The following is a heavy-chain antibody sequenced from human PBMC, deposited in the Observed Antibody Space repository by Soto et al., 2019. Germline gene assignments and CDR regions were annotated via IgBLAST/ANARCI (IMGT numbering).Heavy chain of an antibody. Sequence: QVQLLESGPGLVKPSQTLSLICNVSGASISSGGYYRSWIRQRPGGGLEWLGFIYYSGISHYNPSLKSRATISVDTSKNQFSLKLISVTAADTAVYYCARTEWIQLWFDYWGQGALVTVS. D-gene: IGHD5-18*01. CDR1: GASISSGGYY. CDR2: IYYSGIS. CDR3: ARTEWIQLWFDY. J-gene: IGHJ4*02. V-gene: IGHV4-31*03.